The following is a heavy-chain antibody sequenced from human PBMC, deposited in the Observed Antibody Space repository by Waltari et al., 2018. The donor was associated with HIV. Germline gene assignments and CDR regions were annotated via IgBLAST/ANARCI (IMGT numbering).Heavy chain of an antibody. J-gene: IGHJ6*02. CDR2: INNSGST. CDR1: GGSFSGYY. Sequence: QVQLQQWGAGLLKPSETLSLTCAVYGGSFSGYYWSWIRQPPGKGLEWIGEINNSGSTNSNPSLKTRVTLSVDTSKNQFALNLSSVTAADTAVYYCASRIVVVPAAPYYYGMDVWGQGTTVTVSS. CDR3: ASRIVVVPAAPYYYGMDV. D-gene: IGHD2-2*01. V-gene: IGHV4-34*01.